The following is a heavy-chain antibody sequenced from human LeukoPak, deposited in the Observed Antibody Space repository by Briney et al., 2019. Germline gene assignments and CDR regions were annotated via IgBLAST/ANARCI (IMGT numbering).Heavy chain of an antibody. CDR3: AREGEGDCSSTSCYTRWFDP. Sequence: SETLSLTCPVSGGSISSYYWSWIRQPPGKGLEWIGYIYYSGSTNYNPSLKSRVTISVDTSKNQFSLKLSSVTAADTAVYYCAREGEGDCSSTSCYTRWFDPWAREPWSPSPQ. J-gene: IGHJ5*02. V-gene: IGHV4-59*01. D-gene: IGHD2-2*02. CDR1: GGSISSYY. CDR2: IYYSGST.